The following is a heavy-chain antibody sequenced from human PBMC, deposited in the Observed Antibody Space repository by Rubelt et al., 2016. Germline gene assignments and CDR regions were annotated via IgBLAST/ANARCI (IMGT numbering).Heavy chain of an antibody. CDR3: ATDSGRRLEY. D-gene: IGHD1-26*01. V-gene: IGHV3-7*04. CDR2: INKHGSDR. CDR1: GFTFSSFW. J-gene: IGHJ4*02. Sequence: EVQLVESGGGLVQPGGSLRPSCAASGFTFSSFWMGWVRQAPGKGREWVANINKHGSDRCHADSVKGRFTISRDNTKNSLYLQMNSLTAEDTAVYYCATDSGRRLEYWGQGTLVTVSS.